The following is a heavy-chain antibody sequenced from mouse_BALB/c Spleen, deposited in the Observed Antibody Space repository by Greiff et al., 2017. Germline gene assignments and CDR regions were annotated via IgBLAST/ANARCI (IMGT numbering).Heavy chain of an antibody. V-gene: IGHV1S29*02. CDR2: IYPYNGGT. D-gene: IGHD2-1*01. J-gene: IGHJ4*01. Sequence: VHVKQSGPELVKPGASVKISCKASGYTFTDYYMHWVKQSHGKSLEWIGYIYPYNGGTGYNQKFKSKATLTVDNSSSTAYMELRSLTSEDSAVYYCAREGGNPYAMDYWGQGTSVTVSS. CDR3: AREGGNPYAMDY. CDR1: GYTFTDYY.